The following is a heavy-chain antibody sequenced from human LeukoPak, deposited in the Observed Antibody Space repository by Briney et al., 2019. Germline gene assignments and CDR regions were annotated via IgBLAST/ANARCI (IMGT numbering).Heavy chain of an antibody. J-gene: IGHJ6*02. Sequence: GGSLRLSCAASGFTFDDYAMHWVRQAPGKGLEWVSGISWNSGSIGYADSVKGRFTISRDNAKNSLYLQMNSLRAEDTALYYCAKDRHVFGYYYYGMDVWGQGTTVTVSS. CDR1: GFTFDDYA. D-gene: IGHD3-16*01. CDR2: ISWNSGSI. CDR3: AKDRHVFGYYYYGMDV. V-gene: IGHV3-9*01.